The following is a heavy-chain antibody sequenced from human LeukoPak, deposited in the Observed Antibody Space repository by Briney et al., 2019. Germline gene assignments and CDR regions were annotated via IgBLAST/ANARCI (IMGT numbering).Heavy chain of an antibody. CDR3: ARGGTKPEVFDY. V-gene: IGHV3-30*02. CDR1: GFTFSSYG. Sequence: GGSLRLSCAASGFTFSSYGMHWVRQAPGKGLEWVAFTRYDGSNKYYADSVKGRFTISRDNSKNTLYLQMNSLRAEDTAVYYCARGGTKPEVFDYWGQGTLVTVSS. J-gene: IGHJ4*02. CDR2: TRYDGSNK.